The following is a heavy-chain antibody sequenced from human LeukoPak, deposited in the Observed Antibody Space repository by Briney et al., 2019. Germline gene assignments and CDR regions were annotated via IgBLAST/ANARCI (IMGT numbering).Heavy chain of an antibody. Sequence: GGSVRLSCAASGFTFSSYVMHWVRQAPGKGLEWVAIISYDGSNEYYADSVKGRFTISRDNSNNTLYLQMSSLTAADTAVYYCAKDRSIGTYYTFDHWGQGTLVTVSS. CDR2: ISYDGSNE. V-gene: IGHV3-30*04. CDR3: AKDRSIGTYYTFDH. J-gene: IGHJ4*02. CDR1: GFTFSSYV. D-gene: IGHD1-26*01.